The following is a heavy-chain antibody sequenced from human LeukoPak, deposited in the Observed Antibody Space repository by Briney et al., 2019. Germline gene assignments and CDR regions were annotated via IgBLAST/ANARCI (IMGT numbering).Heavy chain of an antibody. D-gene: IGHD2-21*01. CDR3: AKDLTVVVIAMDY. V-gene: IGHV3-23*01. Sequence: GGSLRLSCAASGFTLSCYARSWVRQARWRGGEGVSAISGSGGSTYYAGSVKGRFTISRDNSKNTLYLQMNSLRAEDTAVYYCAKDLTVVVIAMDYWGQGTLVTVSS. J-gene: IGHJ4*02. CDR2: ISGSGGST. CDR1: GFTLSCYA.